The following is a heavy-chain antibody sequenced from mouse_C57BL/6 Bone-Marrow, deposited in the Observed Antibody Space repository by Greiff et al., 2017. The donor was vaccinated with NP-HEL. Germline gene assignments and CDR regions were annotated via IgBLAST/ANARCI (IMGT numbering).Heavy chain of an antibody. Sequence: QVHVKQSGAELARPGASVKLSCKASGYTFTSYGISWVKQRTGQGLEWIGEIYPRSGNTYYNEKFKGKATLTADKSSSTAYMELRSLTSEDSAVYFCARSASRYFDYWGQGTTLTVSS. J-gene: IGHJ2*01. V-gene: IGHV1-81*01. CDR2: IYPRSGNT. CDR3: ARSASRYFDY. CDR1: GYTFTSYG.